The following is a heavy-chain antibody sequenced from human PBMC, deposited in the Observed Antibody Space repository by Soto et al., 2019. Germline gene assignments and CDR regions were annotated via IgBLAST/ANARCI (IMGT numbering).Heavy chain of an antibody. Sequence: GGSLRLSCAASRFTFSTYAMHWVRQAPGKGLEWLAVISYDASNKYYADSVTGRFTISRGNSKNTLYLQVSSLRVEDTAIYYCAKYRWGATTVTSINWGRGTLVTVSS. D-gene: IGHD4-4*01. CDR1: RFTFSTYA. V-gene: IGHV3-30*18. J-gene: IGHJ1*01. CDR2: ISYDASNK. CDR3: AKYRWGATTVTSIN.